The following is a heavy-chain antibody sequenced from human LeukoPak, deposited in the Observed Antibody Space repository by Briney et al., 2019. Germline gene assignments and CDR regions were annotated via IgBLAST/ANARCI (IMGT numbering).Heavy chain of an antibody. CDR3: ALMYYSDSSGYYLGYYFDY. D-gene: IGHD3-22*01. CDR1: GGSISSSSYY. J-gene: IGHJ4*02. V-gene: IGHV4-39*01. Sequence: PSETLSLTXTVSGGSISSSSYYWGWIRQPPGKGLEWIGSIYYSGSTYYSPSLKSRVTISVDTSKNQFSLKLSSVTAADTAVYYCALMYYSDSSGYYLGYYFDYWGRGTLVTVSS. CDR2: IYYSGST.